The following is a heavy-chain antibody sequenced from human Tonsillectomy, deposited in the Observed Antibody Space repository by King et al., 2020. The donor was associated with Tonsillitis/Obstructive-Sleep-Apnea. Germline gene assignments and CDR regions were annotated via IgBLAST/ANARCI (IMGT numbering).Heavy chain of an antibody. CDR3: ASGDDTHGYYYGSFDY. CDR1: AYTFTDYW. CDR2: IYPGDSDT. V-gene: IGHV5-51*03. J-gene: IGHJ4*02. D-gene: IGHD3-22*01. Sequence: QLVQSGAEVKKPGESLKISCKGSAYTFTDYWIGWVRQMPGKGLEWMGSIYPGDSDTRYSPSFQGQVTISADKSIRTSYLQWSSLKASDIAMYYCASGDDTHGYYYGSFDYCGQGTLVTVSS.